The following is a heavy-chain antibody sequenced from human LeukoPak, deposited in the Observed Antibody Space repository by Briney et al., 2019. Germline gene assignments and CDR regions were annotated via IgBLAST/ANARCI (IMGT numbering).Heavy chain of an antibody. CDR1: GFSVSSNY. CDR2: IYSAGMT. V-gene: IGHV3-53*01. Sequence: GGSLRLTCAASGFSVSSNYMSWVRQAPGQGLEWISVIYSAGMTSYADSVKGRFTISRDNSKNTLYLQMNSLRAEDSAVYYCASRMADWGQGTLVTVSS. CDR3: ASRMAD. J-gene: IGHJ4*02. D-gene: IGHD5-24*01.